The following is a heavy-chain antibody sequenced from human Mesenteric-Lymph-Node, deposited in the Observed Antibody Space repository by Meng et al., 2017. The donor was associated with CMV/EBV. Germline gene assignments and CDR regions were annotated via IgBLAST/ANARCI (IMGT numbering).Heavy chain of an antibody. CDR2: ISYDGINK. V-gene: IGHV3-30*04. J-gene: IGHJ6*02. D-gene: IGHD3/OR15-3a*01. Sequence: LSLTCAASGFTFSSYAMHWVRQAPGKGLEWVAVISYDGINKHYADSVKGRFTISRDNSKNTLYLQMNSLRAEDTAVYYCARAGLWPQPSNLYYYGMDVWGQGTTVTVSS. CDR1: GFTFSSYA. CDR3: ARAGLWPQPSNLYYYGMDV.